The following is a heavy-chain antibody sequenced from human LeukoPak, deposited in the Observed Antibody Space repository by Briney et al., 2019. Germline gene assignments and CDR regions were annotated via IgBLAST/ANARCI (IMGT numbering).Heavy chain of an antibody. J-gene: IGHJ4*02. CDR2: IKQDGSEK. CDR3: ARGAMITFGGVIVDY. Sequence: GGSLRLSCAASGFTFSSYWMSWVRQAPGKGLEWVVNIKQDGSEKYYVDSVKGRFTISRDNAKNSLYLQMNSLRAEDTAVYYCARGAMITFGGVIVDYWGQGTLVTVSS. D-gene: IGHD3-16*02. CDR1: GFTFSSYW. V-gene: IGHV3-7*01.